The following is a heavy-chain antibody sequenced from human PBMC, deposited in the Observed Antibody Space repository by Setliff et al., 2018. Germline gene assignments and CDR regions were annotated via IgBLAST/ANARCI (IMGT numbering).Heavy chain of an antibody. Sequence: GASVKVSCKASGYTFTRYAMNWVRQAPGQGLEWMGWINTNTGNPTYAQGFTGRFVFSLDTSVSTAYLQISSLKAEDNAVYYCARDSSGWSGFSRLVGVYYYYMDVWGKGTTVTVSS. V-gene: IGHV7-4-1*02. J-gene: IGHJ6*03. CDR3: ARDSSGWSGFSRLVGVYYYYMDV. CDR1: GYTFTRYA. D-gene: IGHD6-19*01. CDR2: INTNTGNP.